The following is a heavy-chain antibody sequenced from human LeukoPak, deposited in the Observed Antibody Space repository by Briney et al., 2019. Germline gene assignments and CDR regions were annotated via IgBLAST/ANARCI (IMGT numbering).Heavy chain of an antibody. Sequence: GGSLRPSCTASGFTFGDYAMSWFRQAPGKGLEWVSTISGSGGSTYYADSVKGRFTISRDISKNTLYLQMNSLRPEDTAVYYCAKDQDSYYGSFDYWGQGTLVTVSS. D-gene: IGHD3-10*01. CDR2: ISGSGGST. J-gene: IGHJ4*02. CDR3: AKDQDSYYGSFDY. CDR1: GFTFGDYA. V-gene: IGHV3-23*01.